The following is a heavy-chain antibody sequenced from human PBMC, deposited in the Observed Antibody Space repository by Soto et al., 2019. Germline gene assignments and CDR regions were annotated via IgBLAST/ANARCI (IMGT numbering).Heavy chain of an antibody. V-gene: IGHV3-30*18. Sequence: LRLSCAASGFTFSSSGMHWVRQAPGKGLEWVAVISYDGSNKFYADSVKGRFTISRDNFRNTLYLQMNSLRAEDTAVYYCAKEFHSWNYFDYWGQGTLVTVSS. CDR1: GFTFSSSG. D-gene: IGHD1-20*01. CDR3: AKEFHSWNYFDY. CDR2: ISYDGSNK. J-gene: IGHJ4*02.